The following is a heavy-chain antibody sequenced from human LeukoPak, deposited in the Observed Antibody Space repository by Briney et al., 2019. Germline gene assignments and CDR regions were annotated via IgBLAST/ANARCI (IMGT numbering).Heavy chain of an antibody. CDR3: ARGGEDELRYFDWFIDY. CDR2: IWYDGSNK. J-gene: IGHJ4*02. V-gene: IGHV3-33*01. Sequence: GGSLRLSCAASGFTFSSYGMHWVRQAPGKGLEWVAVIWYDGSNKYYADSVKGRFTISRDNSKNTLYLQMNSLRAEDTVVYYCARGGEDELRYFDWFIDYWGQGTLVTVSS. D-gene: IGHD3-9*01. CDR1: GFTFSSYG.